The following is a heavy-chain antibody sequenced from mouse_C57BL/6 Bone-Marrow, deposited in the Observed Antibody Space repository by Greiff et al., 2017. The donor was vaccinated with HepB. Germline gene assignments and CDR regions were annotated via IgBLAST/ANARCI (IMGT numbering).Heavy chain of an antibody. CDR1: GFTFSDYY. V-gene: IGHV5-12*01. D-gene: IGHD1-1*01. CDR3: ARHRGYYYGSSFYYFDY. Sequence: EVHLVESGGGLVQPGGSLKLSCAASGFTFSDYYMYWVRQTPEKRLEWVAYISNGGGSTYYPDTVKGRFTISRDNAKNTLYLQMSRLKSEDTAMYYCARHRGYYYGSSFYYFDYWGQGTTLTVSS. J-gene: IGHJ2*01. CDR2: ISNGGGST.